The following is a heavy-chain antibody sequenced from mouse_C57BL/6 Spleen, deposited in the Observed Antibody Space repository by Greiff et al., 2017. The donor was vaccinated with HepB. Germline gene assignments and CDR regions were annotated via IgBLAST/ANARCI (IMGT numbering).Heavy chain of an antibody. J-gene: IGHJ2*01. D-gene: IGHD1-1*01. CDR2: IYPRSGNT. CDR3: ARIITTVVDPYYFDY. Sequence: QVQLQQSGAELARPGASVKLSCKASGYTFKSYGISWVKQRTGQGLEWIGEIYPRSGNTYYNEKFKGKATLTADKSSSTAYMELRSLTSEDSAVYFCARIITTVVDPYYFDYWGQGTTLTVSS. CDR1: GYTFKSYG. V-gene: IGHV1-81*01.